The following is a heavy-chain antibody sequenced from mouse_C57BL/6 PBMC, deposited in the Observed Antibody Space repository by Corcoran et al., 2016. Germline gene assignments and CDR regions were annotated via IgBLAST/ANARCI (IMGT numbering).Heavy chain of an antibody. CDR3: DPYDGYSFDD. Sequence: EVQLQQSGAELVKPGASVKLPCTASGFNIKDYYMHWVKQRTEQGLDWIGRIDPEDGETKSAPKFQGKATITADTSSKTAYLQLSSLTSEDTAGDYCDPYDGYSFDDWGQGTTLTVSS. CDR1: GFNIKDYY. D-gene: IGHD2-3*01. CDR2: IDPEDGET. J-gene: IGHJ2*01. V-gene: IGHV14-2*01.